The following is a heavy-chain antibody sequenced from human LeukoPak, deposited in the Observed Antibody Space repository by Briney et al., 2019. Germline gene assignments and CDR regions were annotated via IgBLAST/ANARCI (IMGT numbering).Heavy chain of an antibody. V-gene: IGHV4-4*07. Sequence: PSETLSLTCTVSGGSISSYYWSWIRQPAGKGLEWIGRIYTSGSTNYNPSLKSRVTMSVDTSKNQFSLKLSSVTAADTAVYYCARDENYGDPLYWYFDLWGRGTLVTVSS. CDR1: GGSISSYY. J-gene: IGHJ2*01. CDR3: ARDENYGDPLYWYFDL. CDR2: IYTSGST. D-gene: IGHD4-17*01.